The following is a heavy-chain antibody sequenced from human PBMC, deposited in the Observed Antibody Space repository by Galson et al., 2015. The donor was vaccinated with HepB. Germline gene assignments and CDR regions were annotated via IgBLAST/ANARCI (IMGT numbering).Heavy chain of an antibody. CDR3: ARPEMATNSGLLGY. D-gene: IGHD5-24*01. Sequence: SVKVSCKASGGTFSSYAISWVRQAPGQGLEWMGRIIPILGIANYAQKFQGRVTITADKSTSTAYMELSSLRSEDTAVYYCARPEMATNSGLLGYWGQGTLVTVSS. CDR2: IIPILGIA. J-gene: IGHJ4*02. V-gene: IGHV1-69*04. CDR1: GGTFSSYA.